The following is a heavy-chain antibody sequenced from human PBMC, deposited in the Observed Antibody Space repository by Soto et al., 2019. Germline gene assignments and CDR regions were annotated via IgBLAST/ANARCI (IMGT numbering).Heavy chain of an antibody. CDR1: GFTFNNAW. D-gene: IGHD4-4*01. V-gene: IGHV3-15*07. J-gene: IGHJ4*02. CDR3: TTEPDYSNYFEY. CDR2: IRSKADGGTT. Sequence: EVQLVESGGGLVKLGGSLRLSCAASGFTFNNAWMNWVRQAPGKGLEWVGRIRSKADGGTTDYAAPVKDRFTISRDASKNSLPLQMNSLKTEDTAVYYCTTEPDYSNYFEYWGQGTLVTVSS.